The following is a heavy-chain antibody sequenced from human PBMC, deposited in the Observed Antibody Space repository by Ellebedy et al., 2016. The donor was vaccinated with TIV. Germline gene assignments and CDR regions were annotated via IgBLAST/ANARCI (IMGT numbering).Heavy chain of an antibody. V-gene: IGHV4-30-2*01. J-gene: IGHJ6*02. CDR2: IYHSGST. Sequence: LRLXCAVSGGSISSGGYSWSWIRQPPGKGLEWIGYIYHSGSTYYNPSLKSRVTISVDRSKNQFSLKLSSVTAADTAVYYCARFDYHYYGMDVWGQGATVTVSS. CDR3: ARFDYHYYGMDV. D-gene: IGHD3-9*01. CDR1: GGSISSGGYS.